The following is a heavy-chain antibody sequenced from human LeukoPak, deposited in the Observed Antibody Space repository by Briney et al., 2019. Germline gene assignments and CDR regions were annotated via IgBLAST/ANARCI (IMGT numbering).Heavy chain of an antibody. CDR3: ATNYVWGSYRYNPFDY. Sequence: ASVMVSCKASGYTFTGYYMHWVQQAPGQGLEWMGWINPNSGGTNYAQKFQGRVTMTRDTSISTAYMELSRLRSDDTAVYYCATNYVWGSYRYNPFDYWGQGTLVTVSS. CDR2: INPNSGGT. J-gene: IGHJ4*02. D-gene: IGHD3-16*02. V-gene: IGHV1-2*02. CDR1: GYTFTGYY.